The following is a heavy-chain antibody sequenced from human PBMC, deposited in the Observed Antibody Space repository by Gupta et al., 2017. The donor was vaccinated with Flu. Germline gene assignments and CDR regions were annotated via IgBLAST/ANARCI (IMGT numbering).Heavy chain of an antibody. D-gene: IGHD1-26*01. CDR3: ARDGEWELLAHNWFDP. CDR1: GFTFSSYS. CDR2: ISSSSSYI. V-gene: IGHV3-21*01. Sequence: EVQLVESGGGLVKPGGSLRLSCAASGFTFSSYSMNWVRQAPGKGLEWVSSISSSSSYIYYADSVKGRFTISRDNAKNSLYLQMNSLRAEDTAVYYCARDGEWELLAHNWFDPWGQGTLVTVSS. J-gene: IGHJ5*02.